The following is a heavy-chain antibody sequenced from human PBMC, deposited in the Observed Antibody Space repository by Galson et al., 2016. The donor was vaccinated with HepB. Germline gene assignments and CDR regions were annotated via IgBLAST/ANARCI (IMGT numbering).Heavy chain of an antibody. V-gene: IGHV3-33*01. CDR2: IWFDGSKK. Sequence: SLRLSCAASGFNLRIYGMHWVRQAPGKGLEWLAVIWFDGSKKYYADSVRGRFTVSRDNSKNMVYLQMSSLSADDPAVYYCATGPGHIEVLTDSEEYFQHWGQGTLVTVSS. CDR3: ATGPGHIEVLTDSEEYFQH. CDR1: GFNLRIYG. J-gene: IGHJ1*01. D-gene: IGHD2-21*02.